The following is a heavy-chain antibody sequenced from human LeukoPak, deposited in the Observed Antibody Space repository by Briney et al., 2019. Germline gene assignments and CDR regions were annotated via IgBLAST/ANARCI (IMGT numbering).Heavy chain of an antibody. J-gene: IGHJ5*02. CDR2: VYFSGST. V-gene: IGHV4-4*08. D-gene: IGHD3-10*01. CDR3: ARTVDEMIRGVSEAYSFDP. Sequence: PSETLSLTCTVSGGSISSSYWSWIRQPPGKGLEWIGSVYFSGSTNYTPSLKSRVTVSMDTSKNQFFLKLRSVTAADTAVYYCARTVDEMIRGVSEAYSFDPWGQGTPVIVSS. CDR1: GGSISSSY.